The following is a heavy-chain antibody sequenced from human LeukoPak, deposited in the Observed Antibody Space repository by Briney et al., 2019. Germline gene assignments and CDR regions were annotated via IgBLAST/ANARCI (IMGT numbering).Heavy chain of an antibody. V-gene: IGHV1-18*04. J-gene: IGHJ5*01. CDR2: ISAYNGET. CDR1: GYTFTGYY. D-gene: IGHD2-2*01. CDR3: ARVPPSAHQLFSSDS. Sequence: ASVKVSCKASGYTFTGYYMHWVRQAPGQGLEWMGWISAYNGETRCEQNLQDRVTMTTDTSTSTAYMELTSLTTDDTAVYYCARVPPSAHQLFSSDSWGQGTLVTVSS.